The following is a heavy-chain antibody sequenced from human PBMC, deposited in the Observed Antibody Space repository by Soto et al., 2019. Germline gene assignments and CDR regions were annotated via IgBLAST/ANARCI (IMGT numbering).Heavy chain of an antibody. J-gene: IGHJ3*01. Sequence: GASVKVCCKASGFDFGSFGIQFLRQTRGRGLEWIGWIVVVSGSTNYARHFQGRVAISRDMSSSTAYLDLSDLKSDDTAVYFCSADHPQMAMGWPVWG. V-gene: IGHV1-58*02. CDR1: GFDFGSFG. D-gene: IGHD1-26*01. CDR2: IVVVSGST. CDR3: SADHPQMAMGWPV.